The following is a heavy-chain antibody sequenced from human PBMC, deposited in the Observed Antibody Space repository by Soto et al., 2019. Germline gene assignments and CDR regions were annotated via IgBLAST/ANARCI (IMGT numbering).Heavy chain of an antibody. V-gene: IGHV3-33*01. CDR3: ARDSGGGKLYAMDV. J-gene: IGHJ6*02. D-gene: IGHD1-26*01. CDR1: GFMSTNHG. CDR2: IWSDGNKR. Sequence: PGGSLRLSCAASGFMSTNHGMHWVRQAPGKGLEWVAVIWSDGNKRYYADSVKGRFTVSRDTSKNTLYLQMNNLRADDTVVYYCARDSGGGKLYAMDVWGQGTTVTVSS.